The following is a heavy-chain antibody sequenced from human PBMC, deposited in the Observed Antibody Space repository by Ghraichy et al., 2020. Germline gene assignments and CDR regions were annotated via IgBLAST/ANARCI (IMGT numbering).Heavy chain of an antibody. CDR1: GFTFDDFA. D-gene: IGHD3-10*01. Sequence: GGSLRLSCAASGFTFDDFAMHWVRQAPGKGLEWVSLISWDGSNTDYADSVKGRFTISRDNSKNSLYLQMNSLRGEDTALYYCAKDKGSGRFYYYYGMDVWGQGTTVTVSS. CDR3: AKDKGSGRFYYYYGMDV. J-gene: IGHJ6*02. V-gene: IGHV3-43D*04. CDR2: ISWDGSNT.